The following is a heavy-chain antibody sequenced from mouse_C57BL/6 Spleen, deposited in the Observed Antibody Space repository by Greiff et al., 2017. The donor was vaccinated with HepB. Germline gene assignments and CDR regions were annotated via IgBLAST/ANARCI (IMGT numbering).Heavy chain of an antibody. V-gene: IGHV14-4*01. Sequence: EVQLQQSGAELVRPGASVKLSCTASGFNIKDDYMHWVKQRPEQGLEWIGWIDPENGDTEYASKFQGKATITADTSSNTAYLQLSSLTSEDTAVYYCTPLYYYGSSGDYWGQGTTLTVSS. CDR3: TPLYYYGSSGDY. D-gene: IGHD1-1*01. J-gene: IGHJ2*01. CDR1: GFNIKDDY. CDR2: IDPENGDT.